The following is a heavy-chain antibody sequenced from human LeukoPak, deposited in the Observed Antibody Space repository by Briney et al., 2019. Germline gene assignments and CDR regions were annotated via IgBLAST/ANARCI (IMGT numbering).Heavy chain of an antibody. J-gene: IGHJ4*02. Sequence: GSLRLSCVDSGFTFSSHWMSWVRQAPGKGLEWVGNLKQDGSEIYYLDSVKGRFTISRDNAKNSLCLQMNSLRAEDTAVYYCATIEAVRFHYWGQGTLVTVSS. V-gene: IGHV3-7*01. CDR3: ATIEAVRFHY. CDR1: GFTFSSHW. D-gene: IGHD6-19*01. CDR2: LKQDGSEI.